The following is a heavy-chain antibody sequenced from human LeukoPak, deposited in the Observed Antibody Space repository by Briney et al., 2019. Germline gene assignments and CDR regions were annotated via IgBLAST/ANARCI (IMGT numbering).Heavy chain of an antibody. V-gene: IGHV1-18*01. CDR1: GYTFTRYS. Sequence: ASVKVSCKASGYTFTRYSISWVRQAPGQGLEWMGWISCYNGDTKYAQKFQDRITLTTDTSTSTAYMELRSLRSDDTAVYFCARDHGGYETEFYFDYWAQGTLVTVSS. CDR2: ISCYNGDT. J-gene: IGHJ4*02. CDR3: ARDHGGYETEFYFDY. D-gene: IGHD5-12*01.